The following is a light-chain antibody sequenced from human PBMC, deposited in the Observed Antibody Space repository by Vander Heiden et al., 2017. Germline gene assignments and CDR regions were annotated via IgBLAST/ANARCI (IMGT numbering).Light chain of an antibody. CDR1: SSNVGINT. J-gene: IGLJ3*02. Sequence: HSLLTQPPSPPGTPHRRVTISCSGSSSNVGINTVKWYQQLPGTAPKLLIYSNNQRPSGVPDRFSGSKSGTSASLAISGLQSEDEADYYCAAWDDSLNGPVFGGGTKLTVL. CDR2: SNN. CDR3: AAWDDSLNGPV. V-gene: IGLV1-44*01.